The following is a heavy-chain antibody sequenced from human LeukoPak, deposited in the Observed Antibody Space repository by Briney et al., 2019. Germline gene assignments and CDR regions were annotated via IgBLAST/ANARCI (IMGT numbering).Heavy chain of an antibody. Sequence: SETLSLTCTVSGGSISSYYWSWIRQPPGKGLEWIGYIYYSGSTNYNPSLKSRVTISVDTSKNQFSLKLSSVTAADTAVYYCASSREHLVDWTPFDYWGQGTLVTVSS. CDR2: IYYSGST. D-gene: IGHD3-9*01. J-gene: IGHJ4*02. V-gene: IGHV4-59*08. CDR3: ASSREHLVDWTPFDY. CDR1: GGSISSYY.